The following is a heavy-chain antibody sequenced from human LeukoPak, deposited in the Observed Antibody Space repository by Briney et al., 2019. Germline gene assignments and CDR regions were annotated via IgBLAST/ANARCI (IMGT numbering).Heavy chain of an antibody. V-gene: IGHV3-74*01. Sequence: GGSLRLSCEASGFSFSSFWMHSVRQAPREGLAWVSRLNEDGGITNYADFAKGRFTISRDNARNTLYLQMNSLSADDTAVYYCTRDIGGRSAYWGQGTLVTVSS. CDR3: TRDIGGRSAY. D-gene: IGHD3-16*01. J-gene: IGHJ4*02. CDR2: LNEDGGIT. CDR1: GFSFSSFW.